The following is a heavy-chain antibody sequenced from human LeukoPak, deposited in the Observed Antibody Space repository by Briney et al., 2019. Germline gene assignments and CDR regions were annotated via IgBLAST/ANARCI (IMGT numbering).Heavy chain of an antibody. D-gene: IGHD3-9*01. V-gene: IGHV3-7*03. CDR2: IKQDGSEK. Sequence: GGPLRLSCAVSGFTLPGFWTRGVARAPGKGLEGVANIKQDGSEKYYVDSVKGRFTISRDNAKSSLYLQMNSLRAEHTAVYYCAKVQARYFDPPQWYFDYWGQGTLVTVSS. CDR3: AKVQARYFDPPQWYFDY. J-gene: IGHJ4*02. CDR1: GFTLPGFW.